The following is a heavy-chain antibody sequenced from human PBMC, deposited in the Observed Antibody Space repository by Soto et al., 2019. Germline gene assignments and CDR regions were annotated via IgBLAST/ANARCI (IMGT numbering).Heavy chain of an antibody. CDR3: ARIVVGVTVDL. CDR1: DASVWSDSYF. Sequence: LSLTCPVSDASVWSDSYFWTWIRQPPGKGLEWIAYISHTGDTNYNPSLKSRVTVSIDTSRNQFSLTVTSVTAADTAVYFCARIVVGVTVDLWGQGSLVTVSS. CDR2: ISHTGDT. J-gene: IGHJ4*02. V-gene: IGHV4-61*01. D-gene: IGHD1-26*01.